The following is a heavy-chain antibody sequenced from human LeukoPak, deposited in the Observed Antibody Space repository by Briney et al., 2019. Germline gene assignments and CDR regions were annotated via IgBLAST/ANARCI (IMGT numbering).Heavy chain of an antibody. CDR2: TRYDGSNK. Sequence: GGSLRLSCAASGFTFSSYGMHWVRQAPGKGLEWVAFTRYDGSNKYYADSVKGRFTISRDNSKNTLYLQMNSLRAEDTAVYYCANRPTVAVAGMGKAFDIWGQGTMVTVSS. J-gene: IGHJ3*02. CDR1: GFTFSSYG. V-gene: IGHV3-30*02. CDR3: ANRPTVAVAGMGKAFDI. D-gene: IGHD6-19*01.